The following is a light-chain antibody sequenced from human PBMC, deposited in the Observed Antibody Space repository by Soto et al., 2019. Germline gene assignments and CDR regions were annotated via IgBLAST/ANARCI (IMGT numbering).Light chain of an antibody. CDR3: QEYYSTPLT. CDR2: DAS. J-gene: IGKJ4*01. V-gene: IGKV3-20*01. Sequence: LTKSPGILALSKGDRATRSCRSSQSVSSSYLAWYQQKPGQAPRLLLYDASNRATGIPARFSGSGSGTDFTLTISSLQAEDVAVYYCQEYYSTPLTFGGVTKVDIK. CDR1: QSVSSSY.